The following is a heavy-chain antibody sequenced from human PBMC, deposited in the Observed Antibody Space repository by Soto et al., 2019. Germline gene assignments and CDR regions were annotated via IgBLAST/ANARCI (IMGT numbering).Heavy chain of an antibody. CDR3: AKKYYYDSSGYYPFDY. V-gene: IGHV3-23*01. Sequence: GGPLRLSCSASGFTFSSYAMSWGRQAPGKGLEWVSAISGSGGSTYYADSVKGRFTISRDNSKNTLYLQMNSLRAEDTAVYYCAKKYYYDSSGYYPFDYWGQGTLVTVSS. CDR1: GFTFSSYA. J-gene: IGHJ4*02. D-gene: IGHD3-22*01. CDR2: ISGSGGST.